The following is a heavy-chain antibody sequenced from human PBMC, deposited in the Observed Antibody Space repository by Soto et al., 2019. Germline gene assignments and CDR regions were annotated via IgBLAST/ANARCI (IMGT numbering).Heavy chain of an antibody. J-gene: IGHJ4*02. Sequence: EVQLVESGGGLVQPGGSLRLSCAATGFTFSTYWMHWVRQGPGKGLVWVSRISTDGSSTTYADSVKGRFTISRDNAKNTLYLQMNSVSAEATAVYYCARATGSSNPFDYWGQGALVNVSS. V-gene: IGHV3-74*01. CDR2: ISTDGSST. D-gene: IGHD2-2*01. CDR3: ARATGSSNPFDY. CDR1: GFTFSTYW.